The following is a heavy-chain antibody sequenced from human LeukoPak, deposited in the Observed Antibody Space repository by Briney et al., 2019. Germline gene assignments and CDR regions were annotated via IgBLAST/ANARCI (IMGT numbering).Heavy chain of an antibody. V-gene: IGHV1-46*01. D-gene: IGHD3-3*01. CDR2: INPSGGST. Sequence: ASVKVSCKASGYTFSDYAMHWVRQAPGQGLEWMGIINPSGGSTSYAQKFQGRVTMTRDTSTSTVYMELSSLRSEDTAVYYCARAEWHGMDVWGQGTTVTVSS. J-gene: IGHJ6*02. CDR1: GYTFSDYA. CDR3: ARAEWHGMDV.